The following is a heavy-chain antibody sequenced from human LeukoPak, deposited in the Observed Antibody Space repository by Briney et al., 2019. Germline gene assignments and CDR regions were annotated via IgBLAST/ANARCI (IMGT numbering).Heavy chain of an antibody. V-gene: IGHV1-18*01. J-gene: IGHJ4*02. CDR2: ISTYNGNT. CDR1: GYTFTTYG. CDR3: ARGRLGSYYNGDY. D-gene: IGHD3-10*01. Sequence: ASVKVSCKASGYTFTTYGISWVRQAPGQGLEWMGWISTYNGNTNYAQKLPGRVTMTTDTSASTAYMELRSLRSDDTAVYFCARGRLGSYYNGDYWGQGTLVTVSS.